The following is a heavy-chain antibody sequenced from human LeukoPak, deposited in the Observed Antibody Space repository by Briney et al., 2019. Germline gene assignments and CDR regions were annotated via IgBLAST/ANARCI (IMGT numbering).Heavy chain of an antibody. CDR2: TYYRSKWYN. Sequence: SQTLSLTCAISGDSVSSNSAAWNWIRQSPSRGLEWLGRTYYRSKWYNDYAVSVKSRITINPDTSKNQFSLQLNSVTPEDTAMYYCARGDKYYYGSGRAFDIWGQGTMVTVSS. CDR1: GDSVSSNSAA. J-gene: IGHJ3*02. D-gene: IGHD3-10*01. CDR3: ARGDKYYYGSGRAFDI. V-gene: IGHV6-1*01.